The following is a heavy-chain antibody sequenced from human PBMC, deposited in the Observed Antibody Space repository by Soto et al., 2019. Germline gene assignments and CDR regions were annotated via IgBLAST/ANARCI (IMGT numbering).Heavy chain of an antibody. D-gene: IGHD3-10*01. J-gene: IGHJ6*02. CDR1: GGSIRSYY. CDR2: IYYSGST. Sequence: PSETLSLTCTVSGGSIRSYYLSWIRQPPGKGLEWIGYIYYSGSTNYNPSLKSRVTISVDTSKNQFSLKLSSVTAADTAVYYCARVGITMVRGVIIPYYYGMDVWGQGTTVTVSS. V-gene: IGHV4-59*01. CDR3: ARVGITMVRGVIIPYYYGMDV.